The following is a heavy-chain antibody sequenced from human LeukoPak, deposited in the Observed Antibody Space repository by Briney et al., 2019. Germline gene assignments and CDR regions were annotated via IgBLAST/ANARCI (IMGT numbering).Heavy chain of an antibody. D-gene: IGHD3-10*01. V-gene: IGHV3-21*01. CDR3: ARARGGYYFDY. J-gene: IGHJ4*02. Sequence: GGSLRLSCAASGLTFSSYSMNWVRQAPGKGLEWVSSISSSSSYIYYADSVKGRFTISRDNAKNSLYLQMNSLRAEDTAVYYCARARGGYYFDYWGQGTLVTVSS. CDR2: ISSSSSYI. CDR1: GLTFSSYS.